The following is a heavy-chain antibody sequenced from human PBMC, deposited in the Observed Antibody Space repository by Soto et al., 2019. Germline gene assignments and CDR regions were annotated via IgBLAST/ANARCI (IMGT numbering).Heavy chain of an antibody. J-gene: IGHJ6*01. CDR1: VFTFSVHS. D-gene: IGHD3-9*01. V-gene: IGHV3-48*02. CDR2: ISSTSSAR. Sequence: PGGSLRLSCAASVFTFSVHSMNWVRRAPGKGLECVSYISSTSSARYYAGSVRGRFTISRDNAKYSLYLQMNSLTDEDTAVYYCERDSDIYYGMEVWGQGTTVTVSS. CDR3: ERDSDIYYGMEV.